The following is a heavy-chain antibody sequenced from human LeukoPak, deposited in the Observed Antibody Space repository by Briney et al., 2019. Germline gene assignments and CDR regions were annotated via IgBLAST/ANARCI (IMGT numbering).Heavy chain of an antibody. D-gene: IGHD3-10*01. CDR3: ARGSGSGSYYPRFVY. Sequence: PGGSLRLSCAASGFTFSSYEMNWVRQAPGKGLEWVSYISSSGSTIYYADSVKGRFTISRDNAKNSLYLQMNSLRAEDTAVYYCARGSGSGSYYPRFVYWGQGTLVTVSS. CDR2: ISSSGSTI. J-gene: IGHJ4*02. V-gene: IGHV3-48*03. CDR1: GFTFSSYE.